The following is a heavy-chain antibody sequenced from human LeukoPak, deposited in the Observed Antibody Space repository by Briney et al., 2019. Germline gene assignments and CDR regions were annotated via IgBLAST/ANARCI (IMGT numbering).Heavy chain of an antibody. CDR1: GGSISSYY. V-gene: IGHV4-59*08. J-gene: IGHJ4*02. CDR3: ASRGIAAAGYDY. CDR2: IYYIGST. Sequence: SETLSLTCTVSGGSISSYYWSWIRQPPGKGLEWIGYIYYIGSTNYNPSLKSRVTILVDTSKNQFSLNLSCVTTAVTAVYYCASRGIAAAGYDYWGQGTLVTVSS. D-gene: IGHD6-13*01.